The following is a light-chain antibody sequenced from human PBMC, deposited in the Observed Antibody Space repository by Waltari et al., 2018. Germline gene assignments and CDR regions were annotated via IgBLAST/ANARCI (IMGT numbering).Light chain of an antibody. V-gene: IGKV1-8*01. J-gene: IGKJ1*01. CDR3: QQYYSYPWT. Sequence: AIRITQSPSSLSASTGDRVTITCRASQGISSYLAWYQQKPGKAPKLLIYAASTLQSGVPSRFSGSGSVTDFTLTISCLQSEDFATYYCQQYYSYPWTFGQGTKVEIK. CDR1: QGISSY. CDR2: AAS.